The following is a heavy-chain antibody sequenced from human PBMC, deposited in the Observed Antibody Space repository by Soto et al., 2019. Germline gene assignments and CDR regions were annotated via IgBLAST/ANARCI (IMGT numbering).Heavy chain of an antibody. CDR2: IYYSGST. J-gene: IGHJ2*01. CDR3: ARGGTKMTTVTTDWYFDL. V-gene: IGHV4-31*03. CDR1: GGSISSGGYY. D-gene: IGHD4-17*01. Sequence: LSLTCTVSGGSISSGGYYWSWIRQHPGKGLEWIGHIYYSGSTYYNPSLKSRVTISVDTSKNQFSLKLSSVTAADTAVYYCARGGTKMTTVTTDWYFDLWGRGTLVTVSS.